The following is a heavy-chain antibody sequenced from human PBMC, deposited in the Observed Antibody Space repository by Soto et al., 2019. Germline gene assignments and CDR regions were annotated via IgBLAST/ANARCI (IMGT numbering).Heavy chain of an antibody. V-gene: IGHV1-8*01. J-gene: IGHJ4*02. CDR2: MNPNSGNT. D-gene: IGHD3-9*01. Sequence: QVQLVQSGAEVKKPGALVMVSCKASGYTFRDYDVNWVRQASGQGLEWMGWMNPNSGNTAYAQKFQGRVTMSRDTSINKAYMELISLRFEYTAVYYCASRAQIGKQLWLPFDHWAQATLVTVSS. CDR3: ASRAQIGKQLWLPFDH. CDR1: GYTFRDYD.